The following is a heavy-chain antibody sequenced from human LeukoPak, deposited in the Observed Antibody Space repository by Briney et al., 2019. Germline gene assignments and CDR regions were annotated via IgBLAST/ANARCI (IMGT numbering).Heavy chain of an antibody. V-gene: IGHV1-24*01. Sequence: GASVKVSCKVSGYTLTELSMHWVRQAPGKGLEWMGGFDPEDGETIYAQKFQGRVTMIEDTSTDTAYMELRSLRSDDTAVYYCARDVDTAIDSAFDIWGQGTMVTVSS. J-gene: IGHJ3*02. D-gene: IGHD5-18*01. CDR3: ARDVDTAIDSAFDI. CDR2: FDPEDGET. CDR1: GYTLTELS.